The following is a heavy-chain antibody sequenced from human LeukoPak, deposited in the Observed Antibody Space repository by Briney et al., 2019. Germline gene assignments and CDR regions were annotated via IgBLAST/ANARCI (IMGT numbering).Heavy chain of an antibody. Sequence: ASVKVSCKASGYTFTTYAVHWVRQAPGQRLEWMGWINAGNGNTKYSQQFQGRVTITRDTSASTAYMELSSLRSEEMAVYYCARGYTVTTDWFAPWGQGTLVTVSS. V-gene: IGHV1-3*03. D-gene: IGHD4-11*01. CDR2: INAGNGNT. CDR3: ARGYTVTTDWFAP. CDR1: GYTFTTYA. J-gene: IGHJ5*02.